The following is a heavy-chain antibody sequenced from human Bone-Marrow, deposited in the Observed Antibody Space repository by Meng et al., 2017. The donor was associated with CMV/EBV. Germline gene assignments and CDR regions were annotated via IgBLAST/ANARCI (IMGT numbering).Heavy chain of an antibody. V-gene: IGHV4-39*07. CDR1: GGSISSSSYY. CDR2: TYYSGST. CDR3: ARDNMGSLDY. D-gene: IGHD1-26*01. Sequence: GSLRLSCTVSGGSISSSSYYWGWIRQPPGKGLEWIGSTYYSGSTYYNPSLRSRVTISVDESKKQFSLNLNFVTAADTALYFCARDNMGSLDYWGQGALVTVSS. J-gene: IGHJ4*02.